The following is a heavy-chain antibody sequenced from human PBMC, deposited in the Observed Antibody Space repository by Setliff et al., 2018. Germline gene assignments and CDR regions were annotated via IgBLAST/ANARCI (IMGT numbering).Heavy chain of an antibody. Sequence: GASVKVSCKVSGYTLTELSMHWVRQAPGKGLEWMGGFDPEDGETIYAQKFQGRVTMTEDTSTDTAYMELRSLRSDDTAVYYCARMAGWESAPRFITIFGVVDYWGQGTLVTVSS. J-gene: IGHJ4*02. V-gene: IGHV1-24*01. CDR2: FDPEDGET. D-gene: IGHD3-3*01. CDR3: ARMAGWESAPRFITIFGVVDY. CDR1: GYTLTELS.